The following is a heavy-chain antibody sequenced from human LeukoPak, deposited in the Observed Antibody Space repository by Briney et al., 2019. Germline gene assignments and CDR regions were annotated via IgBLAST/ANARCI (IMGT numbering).Heavy chain of an antibody. V-gene: IGHV3-21*01. Sequence: TGGSLRLSCAASGFTFSSYSMNWVRQAPGKGLEWVSSISSRSSYIYYADSVKGRFTISRDNAKNSLYLQMNSLRAEDTAVYYCARTITMIVVVSDAFDIWGQGTMVTVSS. J-gene: IGHJ3*02. CDR1: GFTFSSYS. D-gene: IGHD3-22*01. CDR3: ARTITMIVVVSDAFDI. CDR2: ISSRSSYI.